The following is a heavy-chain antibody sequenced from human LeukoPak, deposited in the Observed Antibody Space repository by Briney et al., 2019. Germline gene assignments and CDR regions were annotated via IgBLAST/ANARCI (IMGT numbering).Heavy chain of an antibody. CDR1: GGSISSSSYY. D-gene: IGHD4-17*01. Sequence: SETLSLTCTVSGGSISSSSYYWGWIRQPPGKGLEWIGSIYYSGSTYYNPSLKSRVTISVDTSKNQFSLKLSSVTAANTAVYYCASSPPRPPTVKYYFDYWGQGTLVTVSS. CDR2: IYYSGST. V-gene: IGHV4-39*01. CDR3: ASSPPRPPTVKYYFDY. J-gene: IGHJ4*02.